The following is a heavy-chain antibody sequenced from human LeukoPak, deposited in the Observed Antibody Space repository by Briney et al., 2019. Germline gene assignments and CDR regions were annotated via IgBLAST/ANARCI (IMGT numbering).Heavy chain of an antibody. CDR3: VTAAELGVYYFDY. J-gene: IGHJ4*02. Sequence: GSLRLSCAASGFTFSSYSMNWVRQAPGKGLEWVSSISSSSSYIYYADSVKGRFTISRDNAKNSLYLQMNSLRAEDTAVYYCVTAAELGVYYFDYWGQGTLVTVSS. CDR1: GFTFSSYS. V-gene: IGHV3-21*01. CDR2: ISSSSSYI. D-gene: IGHD6-13*01.